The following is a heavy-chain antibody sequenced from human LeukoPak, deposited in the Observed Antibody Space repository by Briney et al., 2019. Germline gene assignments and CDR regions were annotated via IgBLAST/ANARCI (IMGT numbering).Heavy chain of an antibody. Sequence: GGSLRLSCAASGFTFSSYNMSWVRQAPGKGLEWVSGINWNGGSTGYADSVKGRFTISRDNAKNSLYLQMNSLRDEDTALYYCARLKLMVAPDYWGQGTLVTVSS. CDR2: INWNGGST. J-gene: IGHJ4*02. CDR3: ARLKLMVAPDY. V-gene: IGHV3-20*04. CDR1: GFTFSSYN. D-gene: IGHD2-8*01.